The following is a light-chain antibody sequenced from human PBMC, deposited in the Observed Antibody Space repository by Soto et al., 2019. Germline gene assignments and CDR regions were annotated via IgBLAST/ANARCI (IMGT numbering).Light chain of an antibody. V-gene: IGKV1-5*01. CDR2: DAS. Sequence: DIQMTQSPSTLSASVGDRVIITCRASQSISNWLAWYQQKPGKAPHLLIYDASTLESGVPSRFSGSGSGTEFTLTINSLQPDDVATYYCQHYYTVSPRTFSQGTKVEIK. CDR1: QSISNW. J-gene: IGKJ1*01. CDR3: QHYYTVSPRT.